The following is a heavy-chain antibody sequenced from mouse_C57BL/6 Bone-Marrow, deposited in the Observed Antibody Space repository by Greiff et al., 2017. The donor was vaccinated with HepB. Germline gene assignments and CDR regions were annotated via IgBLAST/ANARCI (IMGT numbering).Heavy chain of an antibody. V-gene: IGHV3-6*01. CDR1: GYSITSGYY. CDR2: ISYDGSN. Sequence: VQLQQSGPGLVKPSQSLSLTCSVTGYSITSGYYWNWIRQFPGNKLEWMGYISYDGSNNYNPSLKNRISITRDTSKNQFFLKLNSVTTEDTATYYCAREGLLSRFAYWGQGTLVTVSA. J-gene: IGHJ3*01. CDR3: AREGLLSRFAY. D-gene: IGHD2-1*01.